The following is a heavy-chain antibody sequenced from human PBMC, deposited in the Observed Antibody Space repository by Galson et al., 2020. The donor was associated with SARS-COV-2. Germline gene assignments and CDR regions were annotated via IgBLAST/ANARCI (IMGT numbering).Heavy chain of an antibody. J-gene: IGHJ4*02. CDR1: GFTFSSYG. CDR2: IWYDGSNK. V-gene: IGHV3-33*01. Sequence: GGSLRLSCAASGFTFSSYGMHWVRQAPGKGLEWVAVIWYDGSNKYYADSVKDRFTISRDISKNTLYLQMNGLRAEDTAVYYCARDPTGGNGYFDYWGQGTLVTVSS. CDR3: ARDPTGGNGYFDY. D-gene: IGHD3-16*01.